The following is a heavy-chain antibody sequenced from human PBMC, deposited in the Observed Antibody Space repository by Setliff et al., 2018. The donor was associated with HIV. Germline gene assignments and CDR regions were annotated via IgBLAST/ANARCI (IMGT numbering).Heavy chain of an antibody. J-gene: IGHJ3*01. CDR2: IDSNGRP. CDR1: GAGISAYS. V-gene: IGHV4-4*09. D-gene: IGHD2-8*01. CDR3: ARLCSNGVCRPVGDHVFDV. Sequence: SETLSLTCIVSGAGISAYSWSWIRQPPGKGLEWIGDIDSNGRPNYNTSLNSRLTVSADPSKNQISMKLSSVTAADTAIYYCARLCSNGVCRPVGDHVFDVWGQGTMVTVSS.